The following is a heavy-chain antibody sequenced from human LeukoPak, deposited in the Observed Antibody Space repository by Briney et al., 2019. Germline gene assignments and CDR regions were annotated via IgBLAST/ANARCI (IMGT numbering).Heavy chain of an antibody. CDR2: ISGSGGST. J-gene: IGHJ4*02. CDR3: ARSYCSSASCPIDY. Sequence: QTGGSLRLSCAASGFTFSSYAMSWVRQAPGKGLEWVSAISGSGGSTYYADSVKGRFTISRDNSKNTLYLQMNNLRSEDTAMYYCARSYCSSASCPIDYWGQGTLVTVSS. V-gene: IGHV3-23*01. D-gene: IGHD2-2*01. CDR1: GFTFSSYA.